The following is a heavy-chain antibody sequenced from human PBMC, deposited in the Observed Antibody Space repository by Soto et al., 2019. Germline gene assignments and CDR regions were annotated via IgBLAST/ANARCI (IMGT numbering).Heavy chain of an antibody. Sequence: GASVKVSCKASGYTFTSYGISWVRQAPGQGLEWMGWISAYNGNTNYAQKLQGRVTMTTDTSTSTAYMELRSLRSDDTAVYYCARGSDYYDSSGYYFFDYWGQGTLVTVSS. CDR3: ARGSDYYDSSGYYFFDY. CDR2: ISAYNGNT. V-gene: IGHV1-18*01. J-gene: IGHJ4*02. CDR1: GYTFTSYG. D-gene: IGHD3-22*01.